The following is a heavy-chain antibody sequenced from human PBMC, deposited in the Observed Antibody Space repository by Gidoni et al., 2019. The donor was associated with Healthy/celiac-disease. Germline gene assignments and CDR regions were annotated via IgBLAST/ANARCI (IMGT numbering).Heavy chain of an antibody. CDR3: ARHRRGGYDSLEYYGMDV. CDR1: GGSISSSSYY. D-gene: IGHD5-12*01. V-gene: IGHV4-39*01. J-gene: IGHJ6*02. CDR2: IYYSGST. Sequence: QLQLQESGPGLVKPSETLSLTCTVSGGSISSSSYYWGWIRQPPGKGLEWIGSIYYSGSTYYNPSLKSRVTISVDTSKNQFSLKLSSVTAADTAVYYCARHRRGGYDSLEYYGMDVWGQGTTVTVSS.